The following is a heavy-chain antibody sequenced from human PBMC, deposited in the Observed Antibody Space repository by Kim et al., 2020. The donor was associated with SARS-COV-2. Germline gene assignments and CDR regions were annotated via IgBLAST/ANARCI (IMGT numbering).Heavy chain of an antibody. J-gene: IGHJ6*02. CDR3: ARLNYYDSRYGMDV. D-gene: IGHD3-22*01. CDR1: GGSISSSSYY. Sequence: SETLSLTCTVSGGSISSSSYYWGWIRQPPGKGLEWIGSIYYSGSTYYNPSLKSRVTISVDTSKNQFSLKLSSVTAADTAVYYCARLNYYDSRYGMDVWGQGTTVTVSS. CDR2: IYYSGST. V-gene: IGHV4-39*01.